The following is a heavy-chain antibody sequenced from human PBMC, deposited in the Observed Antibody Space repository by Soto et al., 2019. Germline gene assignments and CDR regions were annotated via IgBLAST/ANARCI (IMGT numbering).Heavy chain of an antibody. CDR1: GGSISSYY. CDR3: ARAAMVRDLYYYYYYMDV. J-gene: IGHJ6*03. CDR2: IYYSGST. Sequence: SETLSLTCTVSGGSISSYYWSRIRQPPGKGLEWIGYIYYSGSTNYNPSLKSRVTISVDTSKNQFSLKLSSVTAADTAVYYCARAAMVRDLYYYYYYMDVWGKGTTVTVSS. D-gene: IGHD3-10*01. V-gene: IGHV4-59*01.